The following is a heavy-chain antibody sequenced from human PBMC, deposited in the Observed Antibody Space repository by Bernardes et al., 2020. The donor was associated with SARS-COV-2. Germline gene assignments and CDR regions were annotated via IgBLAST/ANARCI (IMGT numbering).Heavy chain of an antibody. D-gene: IGHD2-2*02. CDR3: ARGLPAAILPIDAFDI. CDR2: IWYDGSNK. CDR1: GFTFSNYG. Sequence: GGSLRLSCEASGFTFSNYGMHWVRQAPGKGLEWVAEIWYDGSNKYYADSVKGRFTISRDNSKNTLYLQMNSLRAEDTAVYYCARGLPAAILPIDAFDIWGQGTMVTVSS. J-gene: IGHJ3*02. V-gene: IGHV3-33*01.